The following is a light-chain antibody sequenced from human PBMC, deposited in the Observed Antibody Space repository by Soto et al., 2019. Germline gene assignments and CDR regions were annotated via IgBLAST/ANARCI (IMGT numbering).Light chain of an antibody. CDR3: SSYTGSNSGV. V-gene: IGLV2-14*01. CDR1: SSDVGGYNY. Sequence: QSVLTQPASVSGSPGQSITISCTGTSSDVGGYNYVSWYQHHPGKAPKLMIYEVSNRPSGVSNRFSGSKSGNTASLTISGLQAEDEADYYCSSYTGSNSGVFGTGTKLTVL. CDR2: EVS. J-gene: IGLJ1*01.